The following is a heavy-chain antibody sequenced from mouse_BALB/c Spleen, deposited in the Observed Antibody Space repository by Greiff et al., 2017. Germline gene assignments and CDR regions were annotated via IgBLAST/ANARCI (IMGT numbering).Heavy chain of an antibody. Sequence: QVQLQQPGAELVKPGASVKLSCKASGYTFTSYYMYWVKQRPGQGLEWIGGINPSNGGTNFNEKFKSKATLTVDKSSSTAYMQLSSLTSEDSAVYYCTRSNYYGSSLFAYWGQGTLVTVSA. V-gene: IGHV1S81*02. CDR3: TRSNYYGSSLFAY. J-gene: IGHJ3*01. CDR1: GYTFTSYY. D-gene: IGHD1-1*01. CDR2: INPSNGGT.